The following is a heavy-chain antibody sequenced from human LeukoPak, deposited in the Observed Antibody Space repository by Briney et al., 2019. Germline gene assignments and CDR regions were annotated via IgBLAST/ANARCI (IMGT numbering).Heavy chain of an antibody. CDR3: AKDGIAVAGIIGNWFDP. Sequence: PGGSLRLSCAASGFTFSSYGMHWVRQAPGKGLEWVAVISYDGSNKYYADSVKGRFTISRDNSKNTLYLQMSSLRAEDTAVYYCAKDGIAVAGIIGNWFDPWGQGTLVTVSS. CDR2: ISYDGSNK. D-gene: IGHD6-19*01. CDR1: GFTFSSYG. V-gene: IGHV3-30*18. J-gene: IGHJ5*02.